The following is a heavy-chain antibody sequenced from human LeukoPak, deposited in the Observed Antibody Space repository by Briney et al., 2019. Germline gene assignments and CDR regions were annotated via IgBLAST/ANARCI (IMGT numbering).Heavy chain of an antibody. CDR2: LGTDGTYT. CDR3: VRDPSNSGNWFDL. J-gene: IGHJ5*02. D-gene: IGHD4-11*01. Sequence: PGGSLRLSCAASGFNLRDYWMHWVRQALGKGLVWVSRLGTDGTYTNYADSVTGRFTISRDNAKNTLYLQMDSLRAEDTSFYYCVRDPSNSGNWFDLWGQGTLVTVSS. V-gene: IGHV3-74*01. CDR1: GFNLRDYW.